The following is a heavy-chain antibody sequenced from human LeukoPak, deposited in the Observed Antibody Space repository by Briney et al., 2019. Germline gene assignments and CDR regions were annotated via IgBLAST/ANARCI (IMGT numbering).Heavy chain of an antibody. J-gene: IGHJ3*02. D-gene: IGHD3-22*01. CDR2: ISSSSSYI. CDR3: ASHPNYYDSSGYFDAFDI. V-gene: IGHV3-21*04. CDR1: GFTFSSYS. Sequence: GGSLRLSCAASGFTFSSYSMNWVRQAPGKGLEWVSSISSSSSYIYYADSVKGRFTISRDNAKNSLYLQMNSLRAEDTAVYYCASHPNYYDSSGYFDAFDIWGQGTMVTVSS.